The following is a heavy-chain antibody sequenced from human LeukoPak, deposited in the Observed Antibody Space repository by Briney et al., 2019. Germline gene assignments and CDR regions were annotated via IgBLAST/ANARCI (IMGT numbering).Heavy chain of an antibody. J-gene: IGHJ4*02. D-gene: IGHD5-18*01. CDR2: ISSSGSTI. Sequence: GGSLRLSCAASGFTFSSYEMNWVRQAPGKGLEWVSYISSSGSTIYYADSVKGRFTISRDNAKNSLYLQMNSLRAEDTAVYYCARAGGSDTAMVTGLDYWGQGTLVTVSS. V-gene: IGHV3-48*03. CDR3: ARAGGSDTAMVTGLDY. CDR1: GFTFSSYE.